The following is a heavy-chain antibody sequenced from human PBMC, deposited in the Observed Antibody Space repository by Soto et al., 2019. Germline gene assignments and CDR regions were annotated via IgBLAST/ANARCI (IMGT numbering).Heavy chain of an antibody. CDR2: ISINGGST. CDR3: VKGEFYYDSSAYYPFDS. J-gene: IGHJ4*02. Sequence: GGSLRLSYSASGLTFSSYAMHWVRQAPGKGLEYVSSISINGGSTHYADSVKGRFTISRDNSRNTQYLQMSSLRADDTAVYYCVKGEFYYDSSAYYPFDSWGQGT. V-gene: IGHV3-64D*06. D-gene: IGHD3-22*01. CDR1: GLTFSSYA.